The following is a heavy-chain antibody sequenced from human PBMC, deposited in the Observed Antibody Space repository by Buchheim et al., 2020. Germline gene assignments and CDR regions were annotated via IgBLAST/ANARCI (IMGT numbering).Heavy chain of an antibody. J-gene: IGHJ5*02. CDR1: GYTFTSYD. V-gene: IGHV1-8*01. D-gene: IGHD2-2*01. CDR2: MNPNSGNT. Sequence: QVQLVQSGAEVKKPGSSVKVSCKASGYTFTSYDINWVRQAAGQGLEWMGWMNPNSGNTGYAQKFQGRVTMTRNTSISTAYMELSSLRSEDTAVYYCARGGCSSTSCYPLRSNWFDPWGQGTL. CDR3: ARGGCSSTSCYPLRSNWFDP.